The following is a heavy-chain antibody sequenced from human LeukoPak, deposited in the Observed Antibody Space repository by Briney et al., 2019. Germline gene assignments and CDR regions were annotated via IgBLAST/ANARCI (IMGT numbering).Heavy chain of an antibody. D-gene: IGHD3-3*01. J-gene: IGHJ4*02. CDR1: GGSISSYY. Sequence: LETLSLTCTVSGGSISSYYWSWIRQPPGKGLEWIGYIYYSGSTNYNSSLKSRVTISVDTSKNQFSLKLSSVTAADTAVYYCARGFWSGYAHWGQGTLVTVSS. CDR3: ARGFWSGYAH. CDR2: IYYSGST. V-gene: IGHV4-59*01.